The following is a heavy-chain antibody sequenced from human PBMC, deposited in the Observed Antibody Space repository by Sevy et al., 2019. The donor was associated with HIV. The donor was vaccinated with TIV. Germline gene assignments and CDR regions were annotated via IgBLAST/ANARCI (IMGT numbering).Heavy chain of an antibody. CDR2: IYSSGST. V-gene: IGHV4-59*13. CDR1: GGSISSYY. CDR3: ARVGLARYFFDS. Sequence: SETLSLTCTVSGGSISSYYWSWIRQPPGKGLEWVGYIYSSGSTNYNPSLKSRVTISVDTSKNQSSLKLSSVTAADTAVYYCARVGLARYFFDSWGQGNLVTVSS. J-gene: IGHJ4*02.